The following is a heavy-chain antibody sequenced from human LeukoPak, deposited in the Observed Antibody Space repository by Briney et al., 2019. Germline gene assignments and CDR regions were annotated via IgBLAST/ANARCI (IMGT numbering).Heavy chain of an antibody. J-gene: IGHJ4*02. Sequence: GGSLRLSCAASGFTFSAFAMHWVRQAPGKGLEWVVVISFDGSKKYYADSVKGRFTISRDNSKNTLYLQMNSLRTEDTAVYHCAREDYYFDHWGQGTLVTVSS. D-gene: IGHD3/OR15-3a*01. CDR2: ISFDGSKK. V-gene: IGHV3-30*04. CDR1: GFTFSAFA. CDR3: AREDYYFDH.